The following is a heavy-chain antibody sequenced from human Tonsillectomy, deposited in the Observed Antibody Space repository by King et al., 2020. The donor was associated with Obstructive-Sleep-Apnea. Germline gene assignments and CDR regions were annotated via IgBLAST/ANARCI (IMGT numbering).Heavy chain of an antibody. V-gene: IGHV3-11*01. CDR1: GFTFSDYY. CDR3: ARNPYYYDSDGRLYYYYGMDV. Sequence: VQLVQSGGGLVKPGGSLRLSCAASGFTFSDYYMSWIRQAPGKGLEWISYISSSGSTMYYADSVKGRFTISRDNAKDSLYLQMNSLRAEDTAVYYCARNPYYYDSDGRLYYYYGMDVWGQGTTVTVSS. CDR2: ISSSGSTM. J-gene: IGHJ6*02. D-gene: IGHD3-22*01.